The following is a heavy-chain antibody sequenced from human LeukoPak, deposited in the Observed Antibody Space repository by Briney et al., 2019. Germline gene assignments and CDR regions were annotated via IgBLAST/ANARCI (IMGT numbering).Heavy chain of an antibody. CDR1: GYTLTDYY. CDR2: INPNSGDT. J-gene: IGHJ3*02. V-gene: IGHV1-2*02. CDR3: ARGRREVAFDI. Sequence: ASVKVSCKASGYTLTDYYLHWVRQAPGQGLEWMGWINPNSGDTKSAQNFQGRVTMTRDTSISTAYMELSRLTSDDTAVYYCARGRREVAFDIWGQGTRVTVSS.